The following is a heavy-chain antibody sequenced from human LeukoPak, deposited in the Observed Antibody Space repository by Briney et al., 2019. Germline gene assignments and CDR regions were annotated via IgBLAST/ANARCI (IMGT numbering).Heavy chain of an antibody. Sequence: GGSLRLSCAASGFTFSSSDMHWVRQATGKGLEWVSAIGTVGDTYYAASVKGRFTISRENAKNSLYLQMNSLRDGDTAVYYCARAQTAYSSGWGHYYYYYYMDVWGKGTTVTVSS. D-gene: IGHD6-19*01. CDR1: GFTFSSSD. CDR2: IGTVGDT. CDR3: ARAQTAYSSGWGHYYYYYYMDV. J-gene: IGHJ6*03. V-gene: IGHV3-13*01.